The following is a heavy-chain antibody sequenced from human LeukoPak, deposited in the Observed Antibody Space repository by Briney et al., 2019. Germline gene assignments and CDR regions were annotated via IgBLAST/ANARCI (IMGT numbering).Heavy chain of an antibody. D-gene: IGHD3-22*01. CDR1: GFTFSSYA. Sequence: PGGSLRLSCAASGFTFSSYAMHWVRQAPGKGLEWVAVIYYAGGNTNYADSVKGRFTISRDNAENTLYLQMSSLRAEDTAAYYCVRSAFHAGSGNYYDYWGQGTLVTVSS. J-gene: IGHJ4*02. CDR3: VRSAFHAGSGNYYDY. CDR2: IYYAGGNT. V-gene: IGHV3-30-3*01.